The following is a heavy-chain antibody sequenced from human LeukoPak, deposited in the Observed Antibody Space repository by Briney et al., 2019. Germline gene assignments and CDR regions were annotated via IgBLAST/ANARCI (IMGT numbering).Heavy chain of an antibody. J-gene: IGHJ4*02. CDR1: GFTFSTHD. V-gene: IGHV3-48*04. D-gene: IGHD3-3*01. Sequence: GGSLRLSCAASGFTFSTHDLNWVRQAPGKGLEWVSFISSRSSTIYYADSVKGRFTISRDNAKNSLYLQMNSLRAEDTALYYCARDRSYYDFWSGYSYFDYWGQGTLVTVSS. CDR3: ARDRSYYDFWSGYSYFDY. CDR2: ISSRSSTI.